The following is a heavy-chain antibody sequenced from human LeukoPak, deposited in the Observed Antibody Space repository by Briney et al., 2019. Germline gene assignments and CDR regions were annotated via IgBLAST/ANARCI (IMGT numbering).Heavy chain of an antibody. Sequence: ASVKVSCKASGYTFTNYNIHWVRQAPGQGLEWMGIINPSGGSTSYAQKFQGRVTMTRDTSPSTVYMELSSLRSEDTAVYYCARYIYGYLHYWGQGTLVTVSS. V-gene: IGHV1-46*01. D-gene: IGHD5-18*01. CDR3: ARYIYGYLHY. J-gene: IGHJ4*02. CDR1: GYTFTNYN. CDR2: INPSGGST.